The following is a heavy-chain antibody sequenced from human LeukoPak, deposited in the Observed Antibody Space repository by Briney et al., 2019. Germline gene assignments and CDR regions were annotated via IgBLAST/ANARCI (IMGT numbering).Heavy chain of an antibody. J-gene: IGHJ4*02. CDR3: AKHYGDYVMDY. V-gene: IGHV3-33*06. D-gene: IGHD4-17*01. CDR1: GFTFSSYG. Sequence: GGSLRLSCAASGFTFSSYGMHWVRLAPGKGLEWVAVIWYDGSNKYYADSVKGRFTISRDNSKNTLYLQMNSLRAEDTAVYYCAKHYGDYVMDYWGQGTLVTVSS. CDR2: IWYDGSNK.